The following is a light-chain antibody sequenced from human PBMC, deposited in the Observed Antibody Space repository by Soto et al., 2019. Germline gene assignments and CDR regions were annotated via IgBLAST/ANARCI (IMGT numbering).Light chain of an antibody. CDR3: QQSYSTLYT. Sequence: DLQLTQSPSSLSASVGDRVNITCRASQNIRTYLNWYQQKPGKAPTLLIYAATTLQSGVPSTFSGSASGTDFSLTISSLQPGDVATYYCQQSYSTLYTFGQGTKLEIK. J-gene: IGKJ2*01. V-gene: IGKV1-39*01. CDR1: QNIRTY. CDR2: AAT.